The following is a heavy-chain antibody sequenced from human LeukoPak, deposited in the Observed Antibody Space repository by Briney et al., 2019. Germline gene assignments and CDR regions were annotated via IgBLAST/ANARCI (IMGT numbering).Heavy chain of an antibody. J-gene: IGHJ4*02. CDR2: IHYSGSS. V-gene: IGHV4-59*01. Sequence: SETLSLTCTVSGGSTSSYHWSWIRQPPGKGLEWIGFIHYSGSSGYNPSLRSRVTMSVDTSKNQISLKLTSVTAADTAVYYCAKMDYGSENYYPDYWAQGTLVTVSS. CDR1: GGSTSSYH. D-gene: IGHD3-10*01. CDR3: AKMDYGSENYYPDY.